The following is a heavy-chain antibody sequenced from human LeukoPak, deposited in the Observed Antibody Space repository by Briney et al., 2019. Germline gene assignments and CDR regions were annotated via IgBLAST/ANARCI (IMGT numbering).Heavy chain of an antibody. D-gene: IGHD3-22*01. CDR2: INHSGST. Sequence: SETLSLTCAVYGGSFSGYYWCWIRQPPGKGLEWIGEINHSGSTYYNPSLKSRVTISVDTSKNQFSLKLTSVTAADTAVYYCARDHDSNGMCDWGQGTLVTVSS. CDR3: ARDHDSNGMCD. J-gene: IGHJ4*02. V-gene: IGHV4-34*01. CDR1: GGSFSGYY.